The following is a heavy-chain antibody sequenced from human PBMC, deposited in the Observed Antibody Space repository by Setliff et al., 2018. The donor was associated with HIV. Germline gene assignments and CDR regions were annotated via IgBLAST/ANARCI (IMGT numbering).Heavy chain of an antibody. CDR2: IYHSGTT. V-gene: IGHV4-38-2*01. CDR1: GSYISNSYY. Sequence: SETLSLTCDVSGSYISNSYYWGWVRQPPGKGLEWIGSIYHSGTTYYNPSLKSRVTISVATSKIQFSLKLTSVTAADTAVYYCARMYSGYDWSPAGARTRYFDYWGQGTLVTVSS. J-gene: IGHJ4*02. D-gene: IGHD5-12*01. CDR3: ARMYSGYDWSPAGARTRYFDY.